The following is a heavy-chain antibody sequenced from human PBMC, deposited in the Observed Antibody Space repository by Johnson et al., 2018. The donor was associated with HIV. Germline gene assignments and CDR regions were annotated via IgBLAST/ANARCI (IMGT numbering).Heavy chain of an antibody. CDR2: IRYDGSNK. V-gene: IGHV3-30*02. CDR3: AKYDSDAFDI. Sequence: QVQLVESGGGLVQPGGSLRLSCAASGFTFSSYAMSWVRQAPGKGLEWVAFIRYDGSNKYYADSVKGRFTISRDNSKNTLYLQMNSLRAEDTAVYYCAKYDSDAFDIWGQGTMVTVSS. D-gene: IGHD3-22*01. J-gene: IGHJ3*02. CDR1: GFTFSSYA.